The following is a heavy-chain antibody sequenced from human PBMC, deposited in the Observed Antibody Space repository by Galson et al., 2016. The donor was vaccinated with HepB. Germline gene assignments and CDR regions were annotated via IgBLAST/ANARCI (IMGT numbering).Heavy chain of an antibody. V-gene: IGHV4-39*01. J-gene: IGHJ4*02. CDR2: TFYSGRT. D-gene: IGHD3-10*01. Sequence: SETLSLTCTVSGGSVSSTTYYWGWIRQPPGKGLEWIGNTFYSGRTYYNPSLKIRLTISVDPSKNQFSLRLRSVTAADTAVYYCARQRRFGTWDEIDYWGQGTLVTVSS. CDR3: ARQRRFGTWDEIDY. CDR1: GGSVSSTTYY.